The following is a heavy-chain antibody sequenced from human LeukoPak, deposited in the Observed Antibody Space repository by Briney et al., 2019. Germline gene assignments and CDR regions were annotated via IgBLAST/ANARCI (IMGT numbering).Heavy chain of an antibody. V-gene: IGHV1-2*02. J-gene: IGHJ4*02. CDR1: GYTFTGYY. Sequence: ASVKVSCKASGYTFTGYYMHWVRQAPGQGLEWMGWINPNSGGTNYAQKFQGRVTMTRDTSISTAYMELSRLRSDDTAVYYCARGPMMVVVISYFDYWGQGTLVTVSS. CDR2: INPNSGGT. D-gene: IGHD3-22*01. CDR3: ARGPMMVVVISYFDY.